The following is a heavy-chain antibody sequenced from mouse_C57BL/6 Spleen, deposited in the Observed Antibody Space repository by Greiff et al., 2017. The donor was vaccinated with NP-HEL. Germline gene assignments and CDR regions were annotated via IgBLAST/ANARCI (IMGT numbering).Heavy chain of an antibody. CDR2: ISYDGSN. Sequence: VQLQQSGPGLVKPSQSLSLTCSVTGYSITSGYYWNWIRQFPGNKLEWMGYISYDGSNNYNPSLKNRISITRDTSKNQFFLKLNSVTTEDTATYYCARDKGDFYWYFDVWGTGTTVTVSS. CDR3: ARDKGDFYWYFDV. V-gene: IGHV3-6*01. J-gene: IGHJ1*03. CDR1: GYSITSGYY.